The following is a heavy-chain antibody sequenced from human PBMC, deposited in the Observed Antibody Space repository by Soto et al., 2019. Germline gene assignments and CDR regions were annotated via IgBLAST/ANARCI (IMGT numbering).Heavy chain of an antibody. D-gene: IGHD3-3*01. CDR3: AHRVLRTVFGLVTTTAIYFDF. CDR2: IYWDDDK. V-gene: IGHV2-5*02. J-gene: IGHJ4*02. CDR1: GFSLTTSGVG. Sequence: QITLNESGPTVGRPTETLTLTCRFSGFSLTTSGVGVGWISQSPGKAPEWLALIYWDDDKRYSASLKSRRTITKDPSKNQVVLTVSDLDPTDTATYYCAHRVLRTVFGLVTTTAIYFDFWGQGTPVAVSS.